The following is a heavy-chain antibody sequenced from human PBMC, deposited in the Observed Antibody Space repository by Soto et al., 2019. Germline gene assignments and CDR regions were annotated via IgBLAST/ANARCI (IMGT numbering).Heavy chain of an antibody. CDR3: P. CDR1: GYTFTRYT. V-gene: IGHV1-3*01. D-gene: IGHD6-13*01. CDR2: INPDNGNT. Sequence: ASVKVSCKASGYTFTRYTMNWVRQAPGQRLEWMGWINPDNGNTKSSQKFQDRVIITNVDPVDTATYYCAHTRRPYSSRLFDPWGQGTLVTVSS. J-gene: IGHJ5*02.